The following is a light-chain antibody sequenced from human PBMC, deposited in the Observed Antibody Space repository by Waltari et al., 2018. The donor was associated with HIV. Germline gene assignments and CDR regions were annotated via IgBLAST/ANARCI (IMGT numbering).Light chain of an antibody. J-gene: IGLJ3*02. CDR3: ATWDDALSGPV. V-gene: IGLV1-44*01. CDR1: RSNIGSNT. Sequence: QSVLTQPPSASGTPGQRVIISCSGNRSNIGSNTVNWYQQFSGTAPTLPIYSNVPRPSAVPDRFSGSKSGSAASLAISGLKSEDEADYHCATWDDALSGPVFGAGTKLTV. CDR2: SNV.